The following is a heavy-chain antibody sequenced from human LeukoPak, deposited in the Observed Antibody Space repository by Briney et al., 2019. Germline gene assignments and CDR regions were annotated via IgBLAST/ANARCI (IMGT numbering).Heavy chain of an antibody. Sequence: SETLSLTCTVSGYSISSGYYWGWIRPPPGKGLEGIGSIYHSGSTYYNPSLKSPVTISADTSKNQISLKLSSVTAADTAVYYCARGGEMATIDAFDIWGQGTMVTVSS. CDR1: GYSISSGYY. D-gene: IGHD5-24*01. CDR3: ARGGEMATIDAFDI. V-gene: IGHV4-38-2*02. J-gene: IGHJ3*02. CDR2: IYHSGST.